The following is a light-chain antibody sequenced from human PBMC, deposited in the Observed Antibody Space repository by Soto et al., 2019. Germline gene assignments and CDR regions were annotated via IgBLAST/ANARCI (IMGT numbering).Light chain of an antibody. CDR1: SSDVGGYNY. CDR3: SSYTSSTTRV. V-gene: IGLV2-14*03. CDR2: DVT. J-gene: IGLJ1*01. Sequence: QSDLTQPASVSGAPGQWIAISCTGTSSDVGGYNYVSWYQHHPGEAPKLMIYDVTNRPSGVSNRFSGSKSGNTASLTISGLQTEDEADYYCSSYTSSTTRVFGTRTKVTVL.